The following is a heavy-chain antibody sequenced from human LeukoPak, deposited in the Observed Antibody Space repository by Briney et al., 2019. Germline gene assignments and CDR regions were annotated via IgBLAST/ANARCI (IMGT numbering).Heavy chain of an antibody. D-gene: IGHD6-19*01. CDR1: GYTFISYD. Sequence: ASVKVSCKASGYTFISYDINWVRQATGQGPEWMGWMSPNTGNTGYAQKFQGRVTMTSDISISTAYMELSSLRSEDTAVYYCATGAIAVAPKYWGQGTLVTVSS. J-gene: IGHJ4*02. CDR2: MSPNTGNT. CDR3: ATGAIAVAPKY. V-gene: IGHV1-8*01.